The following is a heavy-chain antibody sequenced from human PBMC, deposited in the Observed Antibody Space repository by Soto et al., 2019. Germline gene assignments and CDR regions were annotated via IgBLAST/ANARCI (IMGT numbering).Heavy chain of an antibody. CDR1: GYSFAGYW. J-gene: IGHJ4*02. D-gene: IGHD3-22*01. V-gene: IGHV5-10-1*01. CDR2: IDPSDSQT. CDR3: ARQIYDSDTGPNFQYYFDS. Sequence: PGESLKISCKGSGYSFAGYWITWVRQKPGKGLERMGRIDPSDSQTYYSPSFRGHVTISVTKSITTVFLQWSSLRASDTAMYYCARQIYDSDTGPNFQYYFDSWGQVTPVTVSS.